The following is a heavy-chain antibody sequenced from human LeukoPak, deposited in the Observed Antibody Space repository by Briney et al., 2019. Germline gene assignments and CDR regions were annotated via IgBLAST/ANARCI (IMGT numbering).Heavy chain of an antibody. V-gene: IGHV4-31*03. CDR3: ARDASYYDFWSGYYTRWFDP. Sequence: SETLSLTCTVSGDSISSGGYYWHWIRQHPGKGLEWIVYIYYSGSTYYNPSLKSRVTISVDTSKNQFSLKLSSVTAADTAVYYCARDASYYDFWSGYYTRWFDPWGQGTLVTVSS. J-gene: IGHJ5*02. CDR2: IYYSGST. CDR1: GDSISSGGYY. D-gene: IGHD3-3*01.